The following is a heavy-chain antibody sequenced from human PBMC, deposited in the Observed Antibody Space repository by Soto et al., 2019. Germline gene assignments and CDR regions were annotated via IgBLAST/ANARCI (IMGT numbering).Heavy chain of an antibody. CDR3: ATDGSYAQHV. D-gene: IGHD2-2*01. Sequence: EVQLWGSGGGWVKPGGSLGLSCAASGFTFSNTWLHWVRQVPGKGLVWFSHINSVGTTTTYADSVKGRFTISRDNAKNKVHLQMNSLRAEHTAVYYCATDGSYAQHVWGQGTTVTVSS. CDR1: GFTFSNTW. V-gene: IGHV3-74*01. CDR2: INSVGTTT. J-gene: IGHJ6*02.